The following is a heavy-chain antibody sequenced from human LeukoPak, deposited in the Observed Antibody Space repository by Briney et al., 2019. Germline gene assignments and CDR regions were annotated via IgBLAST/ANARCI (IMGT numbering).Heavy chain of an antibody. Sequence: PGGSLRLSCAASGFTFSNYGMSWVRQAPGKGLEWVSFIGGSGSNTYYADSVKGRFTLSRDDSRNTVYLQLNNLRVEDTAIYYCAKANWVSNADAVWWGQGTQVTASS. CDR1: GFTFSNYG. V-gene: IGHV3-23*01. J-gene: IGHJ4*02. CDR2: IGGSGSNT. CDR3: AKANWVSNADAVW. D-gene: IGHD1-1*01.